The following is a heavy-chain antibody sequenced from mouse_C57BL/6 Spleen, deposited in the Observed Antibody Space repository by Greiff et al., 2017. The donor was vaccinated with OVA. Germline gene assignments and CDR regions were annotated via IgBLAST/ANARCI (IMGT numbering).Heavy chain of an antibody. D-gene: IGHD2-4*01. CDR2: IHPNSGST. CDR1: GYTFTSYW. J-gene: IGHJ2*01. V-gene: IGHV1-64*01. CDR3: ARMDDYDGRDFDY. Sequence: VQLQQPGAELVKPGASVKLSCKASGYTFTSYWMHWVKQRPGQGLEWIGMIHPNSGSTNYNEKFKSKATLTVDKSSSTAYMQLSSLTSEDSAVYYCARMDDYDGRDFDYWGQGTTLTVSS.